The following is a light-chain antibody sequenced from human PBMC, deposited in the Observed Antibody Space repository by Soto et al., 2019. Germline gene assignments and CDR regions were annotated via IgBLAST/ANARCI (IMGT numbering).Light chain of an antibody. CDR2: EVS. CDR1: SSDVGDYNY. V-gene: IGLV2-8*01. J-gene: IGLJ1*01. CDR3: AAWDDSLNGRFV. Sequence: QSALTQPPSASGTPGQSVTIPCTGTSSDVGDYNYVSWYQQHPGKAPKLMIYEVSRRPSGVPDRFSGSKSGTSASLAISGLQSEDEADYYCAAWDDSLNGRFVFGTGTKLTVL.